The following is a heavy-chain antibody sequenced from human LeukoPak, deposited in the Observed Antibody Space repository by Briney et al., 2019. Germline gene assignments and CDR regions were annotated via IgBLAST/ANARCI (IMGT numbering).Heavy chain of an antibody. D-gene: IGHD7-27*01. CDR3: ARELGINYYYYMDV. V-gene: IGHV1-69*01. CDR1: EGTFSNSA. J-gene: IGHJ6*03. CDR2: IIPILGTS. Sequence: ASVKVSCKASEGTFSNSAISWVRQAPGQGLEWMGGIIPILGTSTYAQKFQGRVTITADESTSTAYMELSSLRSEDTAVYYCARELGINYYYYMDVWGKGTTVTVSS.